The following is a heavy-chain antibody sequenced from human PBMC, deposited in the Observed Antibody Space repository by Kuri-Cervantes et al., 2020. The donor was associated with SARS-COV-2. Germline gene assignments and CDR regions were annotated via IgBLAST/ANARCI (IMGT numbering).Heavy chain of an antibody. CDR3: ARALYSYGYAGYYYYMDV. J-gene: IGHJ6*03. CDR2: IYYSGST. CDR1: GGSISSSNYS. Sequence: SETLSLTCTVSGGSISSSNYSWGWIRQPPGKGLEWIGSIYYSGSTYYNPSLKSRVPISVDTSKNQFSLKLSSVTAADTAVYYCARALYSYGYAGYYYYMDVWGKGTTVTVSS. D-gene: IGHD5-18*01. V-gene: IGHV4-39*07.